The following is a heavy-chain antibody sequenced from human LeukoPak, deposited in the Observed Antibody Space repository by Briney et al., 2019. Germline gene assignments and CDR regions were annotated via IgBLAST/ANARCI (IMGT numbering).Heavy chain of an antibody. V-gene: IGHV4-59*01. J-gene: IGHJ4*02. CDR1: GGSISSYY. CDR2: IYHSGST. CDR3: ARGKDVLLWFGEYYFDY. D-gene: IGHD3-10*01. Sequence: SETPSLTCTVSGGSISSYYWSWIRQPPGKGLDWIGYIYHSGSTNYNPSLKSRVTISVDTSKNQFSLKLSSVTAADTAVYYCARGKDVLLWFGEYYFDYWGQGTLVTVSS.